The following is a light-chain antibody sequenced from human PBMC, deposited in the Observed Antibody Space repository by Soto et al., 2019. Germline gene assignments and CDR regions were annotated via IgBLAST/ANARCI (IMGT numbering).Light chain of an antibody. CDR2: DVS. V-gene: IGLV2-14*01. CDR3: SSYTSRSTFV. J-gene: IGLJ1*01. CDR1: SSDVGRYNF. Sequence: QSALTQPASVSGSPGQSITISCTGTSSDVGRYNFVSWYQQRPGKAPKLMIYDVSSRPSGVSNRFSGYKFGNTASLTISGLQAEDEADYYCSSYTSRSTFVFGSGTKVTVL.